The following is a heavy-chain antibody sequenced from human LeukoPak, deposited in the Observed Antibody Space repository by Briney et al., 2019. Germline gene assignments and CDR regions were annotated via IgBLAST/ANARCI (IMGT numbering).Heavy chain of an antibody. CDR2: ISGSGSDT. CDR3: AKKRDSHETLYFFDS. V-gene: IGHV3-23*01. Sequence: GSLRLSCAASGFSFKTYGMTWVRQAPGKGLEWVSAISGSGSDTYYADSVQGRFTISRDNSKNTLSLQMDSLRAEDTAVYYCAKKRDSHETLYFFDSWGQGILVTVSS. J-gene: IGHJ4*02. CDR1: GFSFKTYG. D-gene: IGHD2-15*01.